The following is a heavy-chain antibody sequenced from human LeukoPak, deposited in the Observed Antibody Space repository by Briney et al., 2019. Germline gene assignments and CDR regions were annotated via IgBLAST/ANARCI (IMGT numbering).Heavy chain of an antibody. V-gene: IGHV1-2*02. CDR1: GYTFTGYY. D-gene: IGHD3-16*01. J-gene: IGHJ4*02. CDR3: ARGGDYVWGSSALDY. CDR2: INPNSGGT. Sequence: ASVKVSCKASGYTFTGYYMHWVRQAPGQGLEWMGWINPNSGGTNYAQKFQGRVTMTRDTSISTAYMELSRLRSDDTAVYYCARGGDYVWGSSALDYWGQGTLVTVSS.